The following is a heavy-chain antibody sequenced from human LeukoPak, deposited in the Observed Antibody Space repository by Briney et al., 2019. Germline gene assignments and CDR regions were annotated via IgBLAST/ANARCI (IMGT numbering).Heavy chain of an antibody. Sequence: ASVKVSCKASGYTFTSYGISWVRQAPGRGLEWMGWISAYNGNTNYAQKLQGRVTMTTDTSTSTAYMELRSLRSDDTAVYYCARGVDTAMVNAFDIWGQGTMVTVSP. J-gene: IGHJ3*02. CDR2: ISAYNGNT. V-gene: IGHV1-18*01. D-gene: IGHD5-18*01. CDR1: GYTFTSYG. CDR3: ARGVDTAMVNAFDI.